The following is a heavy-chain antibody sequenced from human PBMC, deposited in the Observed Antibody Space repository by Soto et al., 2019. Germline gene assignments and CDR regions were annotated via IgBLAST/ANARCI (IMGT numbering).Heavy chain of an antibody. J-gene: IGHJ5*02. D-gene: IGHD6-13*01. CDR3: VRRHVSATGIDWYDP. Sequence: ASVKVSCKASGYTFTSYGIHWVRQAPGQRLEWMGWINAANGDTKYSPKFQGRVTITRDTSASTAYMELSSLRSEDTAVYYCVRRHVSATGIDWYDPWGQGTLVTVSS. CDR2: INAANGDT. V-gene: IGHV1-3*01. CDR1: GYTFTSYG.